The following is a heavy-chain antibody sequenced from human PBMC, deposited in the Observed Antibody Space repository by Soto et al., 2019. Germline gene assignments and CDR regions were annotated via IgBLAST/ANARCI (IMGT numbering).Heavy chain of an antibody. CDR2: IYYSGST. Sequence: QVKLQESGPGLVKPSQTLSLTCTVSGGSISSGGYYWSWIRQHPGKGLEWIGYIYYSGSTYYNPSLKSRVTISVDTSKNQFSLKLSSVTAADTAVYYCARGGRRSPVMDVWGQGTTVTVSS. CDR1: GGSISSGGYY. CDR3: ARGGRRSPVMDV. J-gene: IGHJ6*02. V-gene: IGHV4-31*03.